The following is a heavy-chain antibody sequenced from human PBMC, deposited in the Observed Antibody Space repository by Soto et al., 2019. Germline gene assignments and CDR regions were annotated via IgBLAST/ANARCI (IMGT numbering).Heavy chain of an antibody. Sequence: PGGSLRLSCAASGFTFSSYAMSWVRQAPGKGLEWVSAISGSGGSTYYADSVKGRFTISRDNSKNTLYLQMNSLRAEDTAVYYCAKDQTPFRMVRGVISYNWLDPWGQGTLVTVSS. D-gene: IGHD3-10*01. J-gene: IGHJ5*02. CDR1: GFTFSSYA. V-gene: IGHV3-23*01. CDR3: AKDQTPFRMVRGVISYNWLDP. CDR2: ISGSGGST.